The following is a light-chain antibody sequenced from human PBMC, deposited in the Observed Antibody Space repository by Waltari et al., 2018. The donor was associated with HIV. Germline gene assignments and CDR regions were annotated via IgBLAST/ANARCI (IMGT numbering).Light chain of an antibody. J-gene: IGLJ3*02. CDR2: RSK. CDR1: SSNIGSNY. V-gene: IGLV1-47*01. CDR3: AAWDDSLSGPV. Sequence: QSVLTQPPSASGTPGQRVTISCSGSSSNIGSNYVSWYQQRPGTAPKLRIYRSKRRASGVPYRFSGSKSVTSASLAISGLRSEDEADYYCAAWDDSLSGPVFGVGTKLTVL.